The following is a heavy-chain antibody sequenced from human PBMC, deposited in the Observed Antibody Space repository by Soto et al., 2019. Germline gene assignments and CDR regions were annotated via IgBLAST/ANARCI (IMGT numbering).Heavy chain of an antibody. CDR1: GYSFTSYW. CDR2: IYPGDSDT. J-gene: IGHJ5*02. V-gene: IGHV5-51*01. D-gene: IGHD1-7*01. CDR3: ARPGGDQHQNYFVP. Sequence: PWESLKISCKGSGYSFTSYWIAWVRQMPGKGLEWMGSIYPGDSDTKYSPSFQGQVTISVDKSISTAYLQWSSLKASDTGMYYCARPGGDQHQNYFVPWGQGPLVTV.